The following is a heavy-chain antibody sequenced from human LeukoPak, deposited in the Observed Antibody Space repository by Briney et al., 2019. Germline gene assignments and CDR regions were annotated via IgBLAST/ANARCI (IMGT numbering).Heavy chain of an antibody. CDR1: GGSIGTSAYY. CDR3: ARGRYSYGWNDS. J-gene: IGHJ5*01. CDR2: ISDSGST. V-gene: IGHV4-31*03. Sequence: SETLSLTCTVSGGSIGTSAYYWNWIRQHPGKGLEWIGFISDSGSTFYNPSFKSRVTISSDTSKNQFSLKLTSVTAADMAVYYCARGRYSYGWNDSWGQGTLVTVSS. D-gene: IGHD3-16*02.